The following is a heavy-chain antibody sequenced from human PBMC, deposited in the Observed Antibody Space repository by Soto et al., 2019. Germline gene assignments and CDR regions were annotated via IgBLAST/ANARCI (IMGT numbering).Heavy chain of an antibody. D-gene: IGHD2-21*01. CDR3: AKTIVAASGYYFDH. V-gene: IGHV3-11*06. J-gene: IGHJ4*02. CDR2: ISGGSSYT. CDR1: GFSFGDSY. Sequence: QVQLVESGGGLVKPGGSLRLACAASGFSFGDSYMSWVRQVPGKGLEWLSYISGGSSYTNYADSVKGRFTISRDNAKRSLYLEMNSLRADDTAVYYCAKTIVAASGYYFDHWGQGNLGTVSS.